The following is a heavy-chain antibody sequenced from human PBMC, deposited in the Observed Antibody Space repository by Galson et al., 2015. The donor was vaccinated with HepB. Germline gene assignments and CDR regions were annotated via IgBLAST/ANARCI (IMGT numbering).Heavy chain of an antibody. J-gene: IGHJ4*02. CDR2: ISSSSGTI. V-gene: IGHV3-48*01. D-gene: IGHD1-1*01. CDR1: EFTFSTYS. Sequence: SLRLSCAASEFTFSTYSMDWVRQAPGKGLEWVAHISSSSGTIYYADSVKGRFTISRDNAKKSLYLQLNSLRAEDTAVYYCARKWAGGTYFDYWGQGALVTVSS. CDR3: ARKWAGGTYFDY.